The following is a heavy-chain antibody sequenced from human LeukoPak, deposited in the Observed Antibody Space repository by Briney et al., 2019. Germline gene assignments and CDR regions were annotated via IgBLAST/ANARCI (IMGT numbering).Heavy chain of an antibody. CDR3: AKDQADYGSGNDAFDI. D-gene: IGHD3-10*01. CDR1: GFTFSSYA. CDR2: ISGSGGST. V-gene: IGHV3-23*01. J-gene: IGHJ3*02. Sequence: GGSLRLSCAASGFTFSSYAMSWVRRAPGKGLEWVSAISGSGGSTYYADSVKGRFTISRDNSKNTLYLQMNSLRAEDTAVYYCAKDQADYGSGNDAFDIWGQGTMVTVSS.